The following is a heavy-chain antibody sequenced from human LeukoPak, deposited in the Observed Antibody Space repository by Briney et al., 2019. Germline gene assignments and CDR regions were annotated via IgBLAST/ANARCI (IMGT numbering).Heavy chain of an antibody. J-gene: IGHJ5*02. CDR3: ARRTTPYNWFDP. Sequence: PSETLSLTCAVSGGSISSGGYSWSWIRQPPGKGLEWIGYIYYSGSTYYNPSLKSRVTISVDTSKNQFSLKLSSVTAADTAVYYCARRTTPYNWFDPWGQGTLVTVSS. V-gene: IGHV4-30-2*03. CDR2: IYYSGST. D-gene: IGHD4-17*01. CDR1: GGSISSGGYS.